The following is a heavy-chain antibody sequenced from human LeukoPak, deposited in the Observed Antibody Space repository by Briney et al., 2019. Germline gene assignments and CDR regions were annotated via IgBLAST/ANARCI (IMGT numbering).Heavy chain of an antibody. Sequence: ASVKVSCKASGYTFTSYGINWVRQATGQGLEWMGWMNPNSGNTGYAQKFQGRVTMTRNTSISTAYMELSSLRSEDTAVYYCARAPSKRITIFGVVIIPPPYYYYGMDVWGQGTTVTVSS. D-gene: IGHD3-3*01. J-gene: IGHJ6*02. CDR2: MNPNSGNT. V-gene: IGHV1-8*01. CDR3: ARAPSKRITIFGVVIIPPPYYYYGMDV. CDR1: GYTFTSYG.